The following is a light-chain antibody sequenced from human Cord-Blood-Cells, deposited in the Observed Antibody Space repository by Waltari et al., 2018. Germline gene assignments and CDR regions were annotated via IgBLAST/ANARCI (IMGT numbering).Light chain of an antibody. Sequence: QSALTQPASVSGSPGQSITISCTGTSSDVGSYNLASWYQQHPGKAPKLMIYEGSKRPSGVSNRFSGSKSGNTASLTISGLQAEDEADYYCCSYAGSSTFFGTGTKVTVL. CDR3: CSYAGSSTF. J-gene: IGLJ1*01. CDR1: SSDVGSYNL. CDR2: EGS. V-gene: IGLV2-23*03.